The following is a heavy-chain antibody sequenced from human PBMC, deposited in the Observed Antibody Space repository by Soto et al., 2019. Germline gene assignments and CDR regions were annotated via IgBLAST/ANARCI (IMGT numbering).Heavy chain of an antibody. Sequence: EVQLVESGGGLVQPGGSLRLSCAASGFSFSSYWMNWVRQAPGKGLEWVANIKQDGTEKFYVDSVKDRLTISRDNAKSSLYQQLDRLRVDDTAVYYCAGGTGWFIVDWGQGTLVTVSS. J-gene: IGHJ4*02. CDR3: AGGTGWFIVD. V-gene: IGHV3-7*02. CDR2: IKQDGTEK. CDR1: GFSFSSYW. D-gene: IGHD6-19*01.